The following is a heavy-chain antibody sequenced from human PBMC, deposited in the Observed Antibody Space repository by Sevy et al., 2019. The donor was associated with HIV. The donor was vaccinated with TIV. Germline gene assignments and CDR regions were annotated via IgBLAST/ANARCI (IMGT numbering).Heavy chain of an antibody. CDR3: ARDNSGYFFFDY. Sequence: GGSLRLSCAASGFTFGSYTLHWVRQAPGKGLEWVALISQTYDGSKKYYIDSVQGRFTISRDNSKNTLYLQMDSLRPEGTAVYYCARDNSGYFFFDYWGQGTLVTVSS. CDR2: ISQTYDGSKK. V-gene: IGHV3-30-3*01. J-gene: IGHJ4*02. D-gene: IGHD3-22*01. CDR1: GFTFGSYT.